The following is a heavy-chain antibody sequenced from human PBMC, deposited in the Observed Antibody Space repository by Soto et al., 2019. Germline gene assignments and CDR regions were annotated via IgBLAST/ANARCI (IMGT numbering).Heavy chain of an antibody. D-gene: IGHD2-2*01. Sequence: GESLKISCKGSEYSFNSYWISWVRQMPGKGLEWMGRIDPSDSYTNYSPSFQGHVTTSADKSISTAYLQWSSLKASDTAMYYCARQEIVVVSYGMDVWGQGTTVTVSS. J-gene: IGHJ6*02. CDR1: EYSFNSYW. V-gene: IGHV5-10-1*01. CDR3: ARQEIVVVSYGMDV. CDR2: IDPSDSYT.